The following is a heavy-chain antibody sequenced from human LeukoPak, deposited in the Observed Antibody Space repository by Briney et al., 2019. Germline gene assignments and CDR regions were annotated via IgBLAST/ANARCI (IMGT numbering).Heavy chain of an antibody. D-gene: IGHD6-19*01. V-gene: IGHV3-23*01. CDR3: AKPHGERQWLVFDY. J-gene: IGHJ4*02. CDR2: ISGSGGST. Sequence: GGSLRLSCAASGFTFSSYAMSWVRPAPGKGLEWVSAISGSGGSTYYADSVKGRFTISRDNSKNTLYLQMSSLRAEDTAVYYCAKPHGERQWLVFDYRGQGTLVTVSS. CDR1: GFTFSSYA.